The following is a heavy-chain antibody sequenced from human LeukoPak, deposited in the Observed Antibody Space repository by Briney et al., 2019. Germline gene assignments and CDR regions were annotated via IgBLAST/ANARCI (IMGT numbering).Heavy chain of an antibody. J-gene: IGHJ1*01. Sequence: SETLSLTCTVSGGSISSGDYYWSWIRQPPGKGLEWIGYIYYSGSTYYNPSLKSRVTISVDTSKNQFSLKLSSVTAADTAVYYCARDSIAAAGTRYFQHWGQGTLVTVSS. V-gene: IGHV4-30-4*08. D-gene: IGHD6-13*01. CDR3: ARDSIAAAGTRYFQH. CDR2: IYYSGST. CDR1: GGSISSGDYY.